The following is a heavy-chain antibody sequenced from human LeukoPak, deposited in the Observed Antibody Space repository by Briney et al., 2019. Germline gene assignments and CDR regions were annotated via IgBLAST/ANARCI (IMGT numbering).Heavy chain of an antibody. D-gene: IGHD5-12*01. Sequence: PGGSLRLSCAASGLSFGSYAMNWIRQPPGKELEWIGYIYYSRSTNYNPSLESRVTVSVDTSKNQFSLKVSSVTAADTAVYYCARGRGYSGYDIYFDYWGQGTLVTVSS. J-gene: IGHJ4*02. V-gene: IGHV4-59*01. CDR3: ARGRGYSGYDIYFDY. CDR2: IYYSRST. CDR1: GLSFGSYA.